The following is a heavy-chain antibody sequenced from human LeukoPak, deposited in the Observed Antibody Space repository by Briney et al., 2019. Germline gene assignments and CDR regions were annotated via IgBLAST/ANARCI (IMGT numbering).Heavy chain of an antibody. V-gene: IGHV3-23*01. CDR1: GFTFSSYA. CDR2: ISGSGGST. J-gene: IGHJ4*02. Sequence: PGGSLRLSCAASGFTFSSYAMSWVRQAPGKGLEWVSAISGSGGSTYYADSVKGRFTISRDNSKNTLYLQMNSLRAEDTAVYYCAKDQLKFHYDFWSGYFDYWGQGTLVTVSS. D-gene: IGHD3-3*01. CDR3: AKDQLKFHYDFWSGYFDY.